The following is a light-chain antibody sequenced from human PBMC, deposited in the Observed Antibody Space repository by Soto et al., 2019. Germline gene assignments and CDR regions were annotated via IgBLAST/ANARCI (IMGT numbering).Light chain of an antibody. CDR2: DVS. Sequence: LTQPASVSGSPGQSIAISCTGTSSDVGGYSYVSWYQHHPGKAPTVMIYDVSNRPSGVSDRFSGSKSGNTASLTISGLQADDEADYYCSSYTSSSTYVFGTGTKVTVL. V-gene: IGLV2-14*03. CDR3: SSYTSSSTYV. CDR1: SSDVGGYSY. J-gene: IGLJ1*01.